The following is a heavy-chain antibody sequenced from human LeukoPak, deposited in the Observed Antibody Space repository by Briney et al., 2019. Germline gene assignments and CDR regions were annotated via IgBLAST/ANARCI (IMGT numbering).Heavy chain of an antibody. CDR3: ARVKVVVVAATPGFDY. V-gene: IGHV4-59*11. J-gene: IGHJ4*02. Sequence: SETLSLTCTVSGGSISSHYWSWIRQPPGKGLEWIGYIYYSGSTNYNPSLKSRVTISVDTSKNQFSLKLSSVTAADTAVYYCARVKVVVVAATPGFDYWGQGTLVTVSS. CDR1: GGSISSHY. CDR2: IYYSGST. D-gene: IGHD2-15*01.